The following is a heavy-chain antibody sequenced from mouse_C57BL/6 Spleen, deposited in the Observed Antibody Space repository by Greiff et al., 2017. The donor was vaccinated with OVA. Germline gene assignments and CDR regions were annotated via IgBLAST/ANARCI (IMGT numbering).Heavy chain of an antibody. Sequence: VQLQQSGAELVRPGASVKLSCKASGYTFTDYYINWVKQRPGQGLEWIGRIYPGSGNTYYNEKLKGKATLTVEKSSSTAYMQLSSLTSEDSAVYFCARERGDDGYSSWFAYWGQGTLVTVSA. J-gene: IGHJ3*01. CDR1: GYTFTDYY. D-gene: IGHD2-3*01. V-gene: IGHV1-76*01. CDR3: ARERGDDGYSSWFAY. CDR2: IYPGSGNT.